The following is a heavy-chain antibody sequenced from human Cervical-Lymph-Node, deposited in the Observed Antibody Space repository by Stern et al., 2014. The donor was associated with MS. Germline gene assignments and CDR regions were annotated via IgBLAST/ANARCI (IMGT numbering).Heavy chain of an antibody. CDR1: GYTFNTYG. D-gene: IGHD1-26*01. Sequence: QVQLVQSGTEVKKSGASVKVSCKASGYTFNTYGISWGLLIPRQGLEWMGRVSPYNGNTKYTQKCRDRVNMTPDTSTSTAYMELRSLRSDDTAVYYCARNPREGGYYTRLLDYWGQGTLITVSS. CDR3: ARNPREGGYYTRLLDY. J-gene: IGHJ4*02. V-gene: IGHV1-18*01. CDR2: VSPYNGNT.